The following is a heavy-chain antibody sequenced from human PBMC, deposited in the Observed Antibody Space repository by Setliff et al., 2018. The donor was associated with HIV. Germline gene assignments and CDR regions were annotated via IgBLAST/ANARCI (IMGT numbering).Heavy chain of an antibody. CDR1: GESISGSSYS. CDR3: ARVVPREVAPGGFDI. Sequence: PSETLSLTCTVSGESISGSSYSWGWIRQPPGKGPEWIGSITYSGSARYNPSLKSRVAISVDMSKNQFSLKLTSVTAADTAVYFCARVVPREVAPGGFDIWGQGTMVTVSS. D-gene: IGHD5-12*01. V-gene: IGHV4-39*01. J-gene: IGHJ3*02. CDR2: ITYSGSA.